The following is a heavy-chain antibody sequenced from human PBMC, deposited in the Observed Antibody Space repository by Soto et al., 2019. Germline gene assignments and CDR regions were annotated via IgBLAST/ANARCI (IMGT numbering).Heavy chain of an antibody. CDR3: AVTSRVGATFDY. D-gene: IGHD1-26*01. Sequence: QMQLVQSGPEVKKPGTSVKVSCKASGFTFTSSAVQWVRQARGQRLEWIGWIVVGSGNTNYAQKFQERVTITRDMSTSTAYMELSSLRSEDTAVYYCAVTSRVGATFDYWGQGTLVTVSS. V-gene: IGHV1-58*01. CDR2: IVVGSGNT. J-gene: IGHJ4*02. CDR1: GFTFTSSA.